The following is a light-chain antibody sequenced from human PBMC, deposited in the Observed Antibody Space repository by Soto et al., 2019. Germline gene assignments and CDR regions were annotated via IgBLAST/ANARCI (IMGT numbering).Light chain of an antibody. J-gene: IGLJ1*01. CDR2: AGS. Sequence: QSALTQPASVSGSPGQSITISGTGTSSDGGSYNRVSWYQQHPGKASQLLISAGSKPPSGVSNRFSGSKSGNTASLTISGLQAEDDSDYDCCSYAGSSTIYVFGPGTKFTGL. V-gene: IGLV2-23*01. CDR1: SSDGGSYNR. CDR3: CSYAGSSTIYV.